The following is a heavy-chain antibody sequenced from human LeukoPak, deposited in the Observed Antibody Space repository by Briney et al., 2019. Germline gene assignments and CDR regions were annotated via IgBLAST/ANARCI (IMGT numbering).Heavy chain of an antibody. J-gene: IGHJ5*02. Sequence: SQTLSLTCAVSGGSISSGGYSWSWIRQPPGKGLEWIGYIYHSGSTYYNPSLKSRVTISADTSKNQFSLKLSSVTAADTAVYHCAMNGQSGFSFDPWGRGTLVTVSS. CDR1: GGSISSGGYS. CDR3: AMNGQSGFSFDP. D-gene: IGHD1-26*01. CDR2: IYHSGST. V-gene: IGHV4-30-2*01.